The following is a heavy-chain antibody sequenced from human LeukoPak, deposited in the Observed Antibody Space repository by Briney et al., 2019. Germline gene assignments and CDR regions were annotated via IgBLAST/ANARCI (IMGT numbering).Heavy chain of an antibody. D-gene: IGHD5-12*01. Sequence: GASVKVSCKASGYTFTSYAMNWVRQAPGQGLEWMGWINTNTGNPTYAQGFTGRFVFSLDTSVSTAYLQISSLKAEDTAVYYCARDGRLSGYESLSPLTWWGQGTLVTVSS. CDR3: ARDGRLSGYESLSPLTW. CDR1: GYTFTSYA. CDR2: INTNTGNP. V-gene: IGHV7-4-1*02. J-gene: IGHJ4*02.